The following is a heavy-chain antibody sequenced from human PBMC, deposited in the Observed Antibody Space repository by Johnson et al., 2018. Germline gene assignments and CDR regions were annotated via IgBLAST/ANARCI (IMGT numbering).Heavy chain of an antibody. CDR2: IYPGDSDT. V-gene: IGHV5-51*01. D-gene: IGHD3-22*01. CDR1: GYSFDSYW. CDR3: ARHPSSSYVKVFDY. J-gene: IGHJ4*02. Sequence: VQLVQSGAEVKKPGESLKISCKSSGYSFDSYWIAWVRQMPGKGMEWMGVIYPGDSDTKYSPSFQGQVTISADKSTSPAYLQWSSREAPHTAMYFCARHPSSSYVKVFDYWGQGTLVTVSS.